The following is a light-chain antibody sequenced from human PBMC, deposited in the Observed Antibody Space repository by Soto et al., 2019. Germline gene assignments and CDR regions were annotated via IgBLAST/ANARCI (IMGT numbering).Light chain of an antibody. V-gene: IGLV2-8*01. CDR1: SSDVGRYNY. Sequence: QSALTQPPSASGSPGQSVTISCTGTSSDVGRYNYVSWYQQYPGKVPKLMIYEVNKRPSGVPDRFSGSKSGNTASLTVSGLHAEDDADHYCASYVGPPWVFGGGTKLTVL. CDR3: ASYVGPPWV. CDR2: EVN. J-gene: IGLJ3*02.